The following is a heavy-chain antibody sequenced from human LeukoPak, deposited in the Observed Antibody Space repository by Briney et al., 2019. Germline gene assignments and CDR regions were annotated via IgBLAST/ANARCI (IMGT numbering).Heavy chain of an antibody. D-gene: IGHD5-18*01. Sequence: LRLSCAGSGFVFSDHHMDWVRQPPGKGLEWIGEINHSGSTNYNPSLKSRVTISVDTSKNQFSLKLSSVTAADTAVYYCARGRRSWIQLWLLSVAFDYWGQGTLVTVSS. J-gene: IGHJ4*02. V-gene: IGHV4-34*01. CDR2: INHSGST. CDR3: ARGRRSWIQLWLLSVAFDY. CDR1: GFVFSDHH.